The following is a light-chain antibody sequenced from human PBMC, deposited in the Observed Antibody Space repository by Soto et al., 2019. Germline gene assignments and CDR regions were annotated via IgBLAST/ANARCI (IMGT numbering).Light chain of an antibody. CDR1: QDINTY. CDR2: AAS. J-gene: IGKJ1*01. V-gene: IGKV1-8*01. Sequence: AIRMTQSPSSFSASTGDRVTITCRATQDINTYLAWYQQKPGKAPKLLIYAASTLQSGVPSRFSGSGSGTDFTLTISCLQSEDFATYYCLQYYSYPWTFGQGTKVEIK. CDR3: LQYYSYPWT.